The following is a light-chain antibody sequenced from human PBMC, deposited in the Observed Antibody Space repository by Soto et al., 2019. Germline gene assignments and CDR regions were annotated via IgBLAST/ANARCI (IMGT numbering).Light chain of an antibody. J-gene: IGKJ3*01. CDR1: QSISDN. Sequence: EIVMTQSPATLSVSPGERATLSCRASQSISDNLAWYQQKPGQAPRLLIHGASTRATAVPARFSGSGSGTEFTLTMSSLQSEDFAVYYCQQYNNWPLTFGPGTKVDIK. CDR3: QQYNNWPLT. V-gene: IGKV3-15*01. CDR2: GAS.